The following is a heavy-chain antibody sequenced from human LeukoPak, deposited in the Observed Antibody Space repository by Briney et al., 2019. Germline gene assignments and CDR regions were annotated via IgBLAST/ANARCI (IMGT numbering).Heavy chain of an antibody. CDR1: GYTFTGYY. J-gene: IGHJ4*02. V-gene: IGHV1-2*02. CDR2: INPNSGGT. D-gene: IGHD3-22*01. CDR3: ARIKYYYDSSGYYVLDY. Sequence: ASVKVSCKASGYTFTGYYMHWVRQAPGQGLKWMGWINPNSGGTNYAQKFQGGVTMTRDTSISTAYMELSRLRSDDTAVYYCARIKYYYDSSGYYVLDYWGQGTLVTVSS.